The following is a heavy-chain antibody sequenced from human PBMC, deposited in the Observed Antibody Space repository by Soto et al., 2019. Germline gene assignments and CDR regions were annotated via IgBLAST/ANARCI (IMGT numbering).Heavy chain of an antibody. CDR1: GFTFSSYS. D-gene: IGHD2-21*02. CDR3: AREGDQNHLYKLGYFDY. V-gene: IGHV3-48*01. J-gene: IGHJ4*02. CDR2: ISSSSSTI. Sequence: GGSLRLSCAASGFTFSSYSMNWVRQAPGKGLEWVSYISSSSSTIYYADSVKGRFTISRDNAKNSLYLQMNSLRAEDTAVYYCAREGDQNHLYKLGYFDYWGQGTLVTVSS.